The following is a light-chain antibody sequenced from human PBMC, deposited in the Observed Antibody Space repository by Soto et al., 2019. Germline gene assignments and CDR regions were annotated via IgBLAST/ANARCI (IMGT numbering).Light chain of an antibody. CDR2: EVS. CDR3: NAQADNGKHV. V-gene: IGLV2-8*01. J-gene: IGLJ1*01. Sequence: QSALTQPPSASGSPGQSVTISCTGNSNDVGHSSFISWYQQHPGKGPKLIIYEVSKRPSGVPDRFSRSKSGNTASLSVSGLQDEDEADYFCNAQADNGKHVFGTGTKVTVL. CDR1: SNDVGHSSF.